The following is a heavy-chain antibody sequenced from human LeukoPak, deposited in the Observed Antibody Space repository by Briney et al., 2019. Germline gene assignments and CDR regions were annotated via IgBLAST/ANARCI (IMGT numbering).Heavy chain of an antibody. Sequence: PSETLSLTCTVSGGSIGSSSYYWGWIRQPPGKGLEWIGSIYYSGSTYYNPSLKSRVTISVDTSKNQFSLKLSSVTAADTAVYYCARDGVATISYWGQGTLVTVSS. J-gene: IGHJ4*02. V-gene: IGHV4-39*07. CDR3: ARDGVATISY. CDR1: GGSIGSSSYY. D-gene: IGHD5-24*01. CDR2: IYYSGST.